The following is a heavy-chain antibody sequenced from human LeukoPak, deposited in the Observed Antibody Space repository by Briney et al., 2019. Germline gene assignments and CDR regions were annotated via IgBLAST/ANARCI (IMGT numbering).Heavy chain of an antibody. CDR1: GGTFSSYA. J-gene: IGHJ6*02. D-gene: IGHD3-3*01. V-gene: IGHV1-69*13. Sequence: SVKVSCKASGGTFSSYAISWVRQAPGQGLEWMGGIIPIFGTANYAQKFQGRVTITADESTSTAYMELSSLRSEDTAVYYCAKMQTGDFWSGYNKGLHYYYYGMDVWGQGTTVTVSS. CDR3: AKMQTGDFWSGYNKGLHYYYYGMDV. CDR2: IIPIFGTA.